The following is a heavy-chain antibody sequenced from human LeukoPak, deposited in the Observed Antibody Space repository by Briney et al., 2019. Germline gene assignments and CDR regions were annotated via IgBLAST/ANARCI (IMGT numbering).Heavy chain of an antibody. CDR1: GFTVSSNY. CDR3: AKDVDYVEEYYFDY. J-gene: IGHJ4*02. D-gene: IGHD4-17*01. CDR2: ISWNSGSI. V-gene: IGHV3-9*01. Sequence: GGSLRLSCAASGFTVSSNYMSWVRQAPGKGLEWVSGISWNSGSIGYADSVKGRFTISRDNAKNSLYLQMNSPRAEDTALYYCAKDVDYVEEYYFDYWGQGTLVTVFS.